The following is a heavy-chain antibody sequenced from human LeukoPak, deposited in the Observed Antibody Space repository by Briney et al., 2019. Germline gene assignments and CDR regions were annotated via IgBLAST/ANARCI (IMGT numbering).Heavy chain of an antibody. J-gene: IGHJ4*02. CDR3: ARDNTAMVTPFDY. CDR1: GKNFDTLA. D-gene: IGHD5-18*01. CDR2: IIPILDMP. Sequence: ASVKVSCKASGKNFDTLAFSWVRQAPGQGLEWLARIIPILDMPDYARKFQGRVTITADKSTSTAYMELSSLRSEDTAVYYCARDNTAMVTPFDYWGQGTLVTVSS. V-gene: IGHV1-69*04.